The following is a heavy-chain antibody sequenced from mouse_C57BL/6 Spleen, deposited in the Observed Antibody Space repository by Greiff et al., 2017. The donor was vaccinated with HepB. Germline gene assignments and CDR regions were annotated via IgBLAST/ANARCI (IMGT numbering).Heavy chain of an antibody. CDR2: ISSGGSYT. Sequence: EVQVVESGGDLVKPGGSLKLSCAASGFTFSSYGMSWVRQTPDERLEWVATISSGGSYTYYPDSVKGRFTISRDNAKNTLYLQMSSLKSEDTAMYYCARQTDYSNSFDYWGQGTTLTVSS. J-gene: IGHJ2*01. CDR3: ARQTDYSNSFDY. D-gene: IGHD2-5*01. CDR1: GFTFSSYG. V-gene: IGHV5-6*01.